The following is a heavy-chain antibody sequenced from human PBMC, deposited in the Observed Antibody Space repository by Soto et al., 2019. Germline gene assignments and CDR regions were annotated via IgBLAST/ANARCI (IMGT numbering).Heavy chain of an antibody. D-gene: IGHD3-3*01. CDR1: GGSISSGDYY. V-gene: IGHV4-61*08. J-gene: IGHJ6*02. CDR3: ARGRIGVVIIGYYYYYGMDV. Sequence: PSETLSLTCTVSGGSISSGDYYWSWIRQPPGKGLDCIGYIYYSGSTNYNPSLKSRVTISVDTSKNQFFLKLSSVTAADTAVYYCARGRIGVVIIGYYYYYGMDVWGQGTTVTVSS. CDR2: IYYSGST.